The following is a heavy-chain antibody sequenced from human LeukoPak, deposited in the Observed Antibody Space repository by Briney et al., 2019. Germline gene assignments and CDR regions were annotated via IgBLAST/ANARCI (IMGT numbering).Heavy chain of an antibody. CDR3: ARDLGCTSTSCYAFGY. CDR1: GYTFTGYY. V-gene: IGHV1-2*02. J-gene: IGHJ4*02. Sequence: ASVKVSCTASGYTFTGYYMHWVRQAPGQGLEWMGWINPNSGGTNYAQKFQGRVTMTRDTSISTAFMELSRLRSDDTAVYYCARDLGCTSTSCYAFGYWGQGTLVTVSS. D-gene: IGHD2-2*01. CDR2: INPNSGGT.